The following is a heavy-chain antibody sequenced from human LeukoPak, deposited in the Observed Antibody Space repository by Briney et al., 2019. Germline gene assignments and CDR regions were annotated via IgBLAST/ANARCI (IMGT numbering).Heavy chain of an antibody. CDR2: MQYYGSDK. D-gene: IGHD3-22*01. Sequence: GRSLSLSCAASGFTFSNYGIHWVRQAPGKGLEWVAFMQYYGSDKYYADSVKGRFTISRDNSKNTLYLQMYSLRAEDTAVYYCAKVWYFDSTGYPIDYWGQGTLVTVSS. CDR3: AKVWYFDSTGYPIDY. V-gene: IGHV3-30*04. J-gene: IGHJ4*02. CDR1: GFTFSNYG.